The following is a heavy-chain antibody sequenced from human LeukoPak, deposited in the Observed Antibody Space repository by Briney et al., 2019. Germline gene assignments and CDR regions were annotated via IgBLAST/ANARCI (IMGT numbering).Heavy chain of an antibody. CDR2: IIPILGIA. V-gene: IGHV1-69*04. D-gene: IGHD2-21*02. Sequence: ASVKVSCKASGGTFSSYAISWVRQAPGQGLEWMGRIIPILGIANYAQKFQGRVTITADKSTSTAYMELSSLRSEDTAVYYCARCSFVPPPYCGGDCYSDFDYWGQGTLVTVSS. J-gene: IGHJ4*02. CDR1: GGTFSSYA. CDR3: ARCSFVPPPYCGGDCYSDFDY.